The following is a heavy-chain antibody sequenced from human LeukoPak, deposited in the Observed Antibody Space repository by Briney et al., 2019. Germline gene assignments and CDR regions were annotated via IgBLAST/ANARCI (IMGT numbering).Heavy chain of an antibody. CDR1: GFTFSNAW. V-gene: IGHV3-15*01. J-gene: IGHJ4*02. CDR2: IKSKTDGETT. CDR3: ASYRPLDY. Sequence: GGSLRLSCAASGFTFSNAWMSWVRQAPGKGLEWAGRIKSKTDGETTDYAAPVKGRFTISRDDSKNTLYLQMDSLKTEDTAVYYCASYRPLDYWGQGTLVTVSS. D-gene: IGHD4-11*01.